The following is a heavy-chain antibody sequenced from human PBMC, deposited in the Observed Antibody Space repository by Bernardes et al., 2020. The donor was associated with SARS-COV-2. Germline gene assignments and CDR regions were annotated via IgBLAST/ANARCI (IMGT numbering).Heavy chain of an antibody. CDR3: VADMMMVGASALFFYL. J-gene: IGHJ3*01. CDR1: GFTLNNAW. D-gene: IGHD2-21*01. Sequence: GGSLRLSCGAAGFTLNNAWMSWVRQAPGRGLEWVGRVKSKTDGGTIEYAAPVTGRFIISRDDSTNMVFLEMKSLESEDTAMYYCVADMMMVGASALFFYLWGQGTMVIVSS. V-gene: IGHV3-15*01. CDR2: VKSKTDGGTI.